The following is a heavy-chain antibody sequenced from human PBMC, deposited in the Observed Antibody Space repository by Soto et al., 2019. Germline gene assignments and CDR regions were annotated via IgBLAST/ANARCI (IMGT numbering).Heavy chain of an antibody. Sequence: QVQLVQSGAEVKKPGASVKVSCKASGYTFTSYDINWVRQATGQGLEWMGGMNANSGNTGYAQKFQGRVTMPRNTSISTAYMELSRLRSEDTAVYYCARERTGTTSMDVWGQGTTVTVSS. J-gene: IGHJ6*02. V-gene: IGHV1-8*01. D-gene: IGHD1-1*01. CDR1: GYTFTSYD. CDR3: ARERTGTTSMDV. CDR2: MNANSGNT.